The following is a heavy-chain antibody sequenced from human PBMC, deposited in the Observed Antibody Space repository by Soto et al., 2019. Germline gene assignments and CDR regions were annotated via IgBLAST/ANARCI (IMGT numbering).Heavy chain of an antibody. CDR1: GYTLPNYS. J-gene: IGHJ4*02. V-gene: IGHV1-3*01. Sequence: QVQFVQSGAEVKKPGASVRLSCKPSGYTLPNYSIQWVRQAAGQGLQWLGWINPGSGYTEYSQRFQGRVTLSRDNSASTFYMDLTSLTSADTAVYFCTRDLNGGNPFDYWGQGTLVTVSS. D-gene: IGHD2-8*01. CDR2: INPGSGYT. CDR3: TRDLNGGNPFDY.